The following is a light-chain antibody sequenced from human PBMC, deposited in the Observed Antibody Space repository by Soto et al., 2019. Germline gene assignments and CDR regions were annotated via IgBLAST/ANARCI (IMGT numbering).Light chain of an antibody. CDR1: SSDFGGYNY. Sequence: QSVLTQPRSVSGSPGQSVTISCTGTSSDFGGYNYVSWYQQHPGKAPKLMIYDVSKRPSGVPDRFSGSKSGNTASLTISGLQAEDEADYYCCSYAGSYTWVFGGGTQLTVL. J-gene: IGLJ3*02. CDR3: CSYAGSYTWV. V-gene: IGLV2-11*01. CDR2: DVS.